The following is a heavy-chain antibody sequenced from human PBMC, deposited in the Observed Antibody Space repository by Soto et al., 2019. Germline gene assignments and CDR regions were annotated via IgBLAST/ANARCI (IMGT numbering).Heavy chain of an antibody. J-gene: IGHJ4*02. CDR2: ISYDGSNK. CDR3: AKEPPLSFREPGGGSLEDY. V-gene: IGHV3-30*18. Sequence: QVQLVESGGGVVQPGRSLRLSCAASGFTFSSYGMHWVLQAPGKGLEWVAVISYDGSNKYYADSVKGRFTISRDNSKNTLYLQMNSLRAEDTAVYYCAKEPPLSFREPGGGSLEDYWGQGTLVTVSS. CDR1: GFTFSSYG. D-gene: IGHD1-26*01.